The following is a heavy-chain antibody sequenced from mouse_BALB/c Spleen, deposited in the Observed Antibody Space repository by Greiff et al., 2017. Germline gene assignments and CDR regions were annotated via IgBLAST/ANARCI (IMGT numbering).Heavy chain of an antibody. J-gene: IGHJ4*01. CDR1: GYSITSDYA. D-gene: IGHD2-1*01. CDR3: ARRGYYGNYYAMDY. V-gene: IGHV3-2*02. Sequence: EVKLKESGPGLVKPSQSLSLTCTVTGYSITSDYAWNWIRQFPGNKLEWMGYISYSGSTSYNPSLKSRISITRDTSKNQFFLQLNSVTTEDTATYYCARRGYYGNYYAMDYWGQGTSVTVSS. CDR2: ISYSGST.